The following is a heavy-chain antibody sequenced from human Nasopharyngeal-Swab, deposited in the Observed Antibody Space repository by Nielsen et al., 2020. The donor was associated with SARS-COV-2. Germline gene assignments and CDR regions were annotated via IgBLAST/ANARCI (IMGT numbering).Heavy chain of an antibody. CDR2: ISIRGVTT. Sequence: GASLQISCEVSGFSFRDHAMSWVRQAPGKGLEWVSGISIRGVTTYYADSVKGRFTISRDNSKNTVYLDMNSLRAEDTAVYYCANEEVPNDYWGQGTLVTVSS. V-gene: IGHV3-23*01. J-gene: IGHJ4*02. CDR3: ANEEVPNDY. CDR1: GFSFRDHA.